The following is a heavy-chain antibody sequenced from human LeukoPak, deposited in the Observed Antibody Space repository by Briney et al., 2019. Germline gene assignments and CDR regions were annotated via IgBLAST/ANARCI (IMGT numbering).Heavy chain of an antibody. J-gene: IGHJ4*02. CDR2: IKSTANGGTT. CDR3: ATEGDRLPLNYFDY. V-gene: IGHV3-15*01. CDR1: GFTFSNAC. Sequence: GGSLRLYCAASGFTFSNACINWVRQAPGKGLEWVGRIKSTANGGTTDYAAPVQGRFTISRDDSKTTLYLQMNSLKTDDTAVYYCATEGDRLPLNYFDYWGQGTLVTVSS. D-gene: IGHD2-21*02.